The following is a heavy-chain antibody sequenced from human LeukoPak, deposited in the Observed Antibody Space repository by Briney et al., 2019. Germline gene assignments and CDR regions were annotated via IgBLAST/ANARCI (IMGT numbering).Heavy chain of an antibody. J-gene: IGHJ4*02. D-gene: IGHD6-13*01. CDR1: GFTFDDYA. CDR2: ISWNSGSI. CDR3: AKDINPRIAAARTGVDY. Sequence: GGSLRLSCAASGFTFDDYAMHWVRQAPGKGLEWVSGISWNSGSIGYADSVKGRFTISRDNAKNSLYLQMNSLRAEDTALYYCAKDINPRIAAARTGVDYWGQGTLVTVSS. V-gene: IGHV3-9*01.